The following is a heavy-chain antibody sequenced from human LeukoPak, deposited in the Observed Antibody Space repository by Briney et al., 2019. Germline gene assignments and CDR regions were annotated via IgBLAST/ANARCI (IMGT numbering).Heavy chain of an antibody. CDR1: GGTFSDYA. D-gene: IGHD5-24*01. J-gene: IGHJ4*02. Sequence: GSSVTVSCKASGGTFSDYAFSWVRQAPGQGLEWMGGIIPIFGTGEYAQKFQGRASLTTDESTSTVYMEMSSLRSEDTAVYYCARTRDGYKYGFDHWGQGTLVTVSS. CDR3: ARTRDGYKYGFDH. V-gene: IGHV1-69*05. CDR2: IIPIFGTG.